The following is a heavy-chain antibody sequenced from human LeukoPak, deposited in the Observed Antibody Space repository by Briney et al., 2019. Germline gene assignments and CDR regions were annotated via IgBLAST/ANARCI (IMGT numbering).Heavy chain of an antibody. CDR3: ARELGNYMDV. CDR1: GGSISSNY. J-gene: IGHJ6*03. V-gene: IGHV4-59*01. Sequence: SETLSLTCTVSGGSISSNYWSWIRQPPGKGLEWIGYIYYSGTTNYNPSLESRVTISVDTSKNQFSLKLTSVTPADTAVYYCARELGNYMDVWGKGTTVTVSS. CDR2: IYYSGTT.